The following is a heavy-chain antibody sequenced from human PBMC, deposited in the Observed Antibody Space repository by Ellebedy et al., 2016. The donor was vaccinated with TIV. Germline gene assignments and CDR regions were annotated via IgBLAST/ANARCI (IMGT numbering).Heavy chain of an antibody. CDR1: GDSVSSNSAA. D-gene: IGHD2-21*02. Sequence: SETLSLXCAISGDSVSSNSAAWNWIRLSPSRGLEWLGRTFHKSRWFSSYAVSVKSRISIDPDTSKNQFSLQLNLVTPDDTAVYYCARSTKTEVIDSWGQGTLVTVSS. J-gene: IGHJ4*02. V-gene: IGHV6-1*01. CDR3: ARSTKTEVIDS. CDR2: TFHKSRWFS.